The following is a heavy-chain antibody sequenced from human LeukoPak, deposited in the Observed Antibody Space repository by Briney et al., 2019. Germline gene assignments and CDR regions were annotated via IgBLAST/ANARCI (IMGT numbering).Heavy chain of an antibody. CDR1: GCTFSSYV. Sequence: GTSLRLSCAASGCTFSSYVMHWVRQAPGKGLEGVAFISYDGRNNYYADSVKGRFTISRDNSKNTLYLQMNSLKPEDTAVYYCARGGEFQLLYGSDYWGQGTLVSVSS. J-gene: IGHJ4*02. D-gene: IGHD2-2*02. CDR3: ARGGEFQLLYGSDY. CDR2: ISYDGRNN. V-gene: IGHV3-30*04.